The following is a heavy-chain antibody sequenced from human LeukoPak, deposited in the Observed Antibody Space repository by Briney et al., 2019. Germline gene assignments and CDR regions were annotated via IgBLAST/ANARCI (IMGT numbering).Heavy chain of an antibody. CDR2: IYYSGST. D-gene: IGHD5-24*01. CDR3: ARSRRDGYNLEFDY. Sequence: SETLSLICTVSGGSVSSYYWSWIRQPPGKGLEWIGYIYYSGSTNYNPSLKSRVTISVDTSKNQFSLKLSSVTAADTAVYYCARSRRDGYNLEFDYWGQGTLDTVSS. CDR1: GGSVSSYY. J-gene: IGHJ4*02. V-gene: IGHV4-59*02.